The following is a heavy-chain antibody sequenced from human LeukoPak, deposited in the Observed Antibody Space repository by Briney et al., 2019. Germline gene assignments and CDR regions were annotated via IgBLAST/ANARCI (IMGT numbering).Heavy chain of an antibody. CDR2: ISAYNGNT. D-gene: IGHD2-2*02. CDR3: ARRDCSSTSCYRATYYYYGMDV. J-gene: IGHJ6*02. CDR1: GYTFTSYG. V-gene: IGHV1-18*01. Sequence: GASVKVSCKASGYTFTSYGISWVRQAPGQGLEWMGWISAYNGNTNYAQKLQGRVTMTTDTSTSTAYMELRSLRSDDTAVYYCARRDCSSTSCYRATYYYYGMDVWGQGTTVTVSS.